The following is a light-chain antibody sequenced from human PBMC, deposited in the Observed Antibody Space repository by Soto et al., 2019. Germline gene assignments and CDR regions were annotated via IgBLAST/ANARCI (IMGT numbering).Light chain of an antibody. V-gene: IGKV1-12*01. CDR2: SAS. CDR3: QQTPTMPTT. CDR1: QGISSW. J-gene: IGKJ5*01. Sequence: DMQMAQSTCSVSGSVGDSVTITCRATQGISSWLAWYQQKPGKAPKXLIRSASTLQRGVPSRFSGIGSRTELTITIADLQPADFGTYSSQQTPTMPTTIGHGTRLEIK.